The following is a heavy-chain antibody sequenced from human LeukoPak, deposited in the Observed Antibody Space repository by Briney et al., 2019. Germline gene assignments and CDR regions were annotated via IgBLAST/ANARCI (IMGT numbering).Heavy chain of an antibody. J-gene: IGHJ4*02. CDR3: ARQSYYGSGSYLYYFDY. CDR1: GYSFTSYW. V-gene: IGHV5-51*01. Sequence: GESLKISCKGSGYSFTSYWIGWVRQMPGKGLEWMGIIYPGDSDTRYSPSFRGQVTISADKSISTAYLQWSSLKASDTAMYYCARQSYYGSGSYLYYFDYWGQGTLVTVSS. D-gene: IGHD3-10*01. CDR2: IYPGDSDT.